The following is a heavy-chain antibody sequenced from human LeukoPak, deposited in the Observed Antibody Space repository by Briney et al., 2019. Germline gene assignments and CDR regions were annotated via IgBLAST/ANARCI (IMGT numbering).Heavy chain of an antibody. J-gene: IGHJ6*04. D-gene: IGHD3-9*01. V-gene: IGHV4-59*01. Sequence: SETLSLTCTVSGGSISSYYWSWIRQPPGKGLEWIGYIYYSGSTNYNPSLKSRVTISVDTSKNQFSLKLSSVTAADTAVYYCARDPMLTGPRDYGKDVWGKGTTVTVSS. CDR2: IYYSGST. CDR3: ARDPMLTGPRDYGKDV. CDR1: GGSISSYY.